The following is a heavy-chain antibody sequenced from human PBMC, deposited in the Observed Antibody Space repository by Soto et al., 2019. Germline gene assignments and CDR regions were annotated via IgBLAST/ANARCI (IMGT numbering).Heavy chain of an antibody. CDR2: ISYDGSNK. CDR1: GFTFNNYG. V-gene: IGHV3-30*18. CDR3: AKDRGSPDYGGSAFDY. Sequence: QVHLVESGGGVVQPGRSLRLSCAASGFTFNNYGMHWVRQAPGKGLEWVAVISYDGSNKYYADSVKGRFTISRDNFKNTLYLQMNSLRADDTAVYYCAKDRGSPDYGGSAFDYWGQGTLVTVSS. D-gene: IGHD4-17*01. J-gene: IGHJ4*02.